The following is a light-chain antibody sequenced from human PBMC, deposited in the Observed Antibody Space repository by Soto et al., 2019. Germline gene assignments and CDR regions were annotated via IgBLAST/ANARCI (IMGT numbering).Light chain of an antibody. CDR2: GAS. CDR3: QQYGYSPIT. CDR1: QSVSNNY. J-gene: IGKJ5*01. V-gene: IGKV3-20*01. Sequence: EIVLTQSPGTLSLSPGERATLSCRASQSVSNNYLAWYQQKPGQXPRLLIYGASNRATGIPDRFSGSGSGTDLTITISRLEPEDFEVYYCQQYGYSPITFGQGTRLEIK.